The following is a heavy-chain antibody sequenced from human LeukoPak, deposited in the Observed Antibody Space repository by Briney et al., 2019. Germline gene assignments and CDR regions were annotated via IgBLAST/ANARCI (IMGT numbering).Heavy chain of an antibody. CDR1: GYTFTSYG. CDR3: ARGWAGGDETPYYYYYYYMDV. V-gene: IGHV1-18*01. Sequence: ASVKVSCKASGYTFTSYGISWVRQAPGQGLEWMGWISAYNGNTNYAQKLQGRVTMTTDTSTSTAYMELRSLRSDDTAVYYCARGWAGGDETPYYYYYYYMDVWGKGTTVTVSS. CDR2: ISAYNGNT. D-gene: IGHD2-21*02. J-gene: IGHJ6*03.